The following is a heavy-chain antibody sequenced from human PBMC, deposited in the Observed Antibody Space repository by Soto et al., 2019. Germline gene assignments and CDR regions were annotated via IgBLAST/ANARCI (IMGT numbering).Heavy chain of an antibody. V-gene: IGHV4-59*01. CDR2: IYYSGST. CDR3: ARDPRGGYCSGGSCYYYYGMDV. CDR1: GGSISSYY. J-gene: IGHJ6*02. Sequence: SETLSLTCTVSGGSISSYYWSWIRQPPGKGLEWIGYIYYSGSTNYNPSLKSRVTISVDTSKNQFSLKLSSVTAADTAVYYCARDPRGGYCSGGSCYYYYGMDVWGQGTTVTVSS. D-gene: IGHD2-15*01.